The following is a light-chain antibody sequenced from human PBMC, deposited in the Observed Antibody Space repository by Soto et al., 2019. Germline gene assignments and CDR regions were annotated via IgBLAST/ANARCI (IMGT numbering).Light chain of an antibody. J-gene: IGKJ5*01. CDR1: QSISSY. CDR2: AAA. CDR3: QRLNSFPIT. Sequence: DIQITQPPAALSASVGERVPRTCRASQSISSYLNWEQQKPGKAPKLLIDAAASLQSGVPSRFSGSGSGTDSTLTISSLQPEDFATYYCQRLNSFPITFGQGTRLEIK. V-gene: IGKV1-39*01.